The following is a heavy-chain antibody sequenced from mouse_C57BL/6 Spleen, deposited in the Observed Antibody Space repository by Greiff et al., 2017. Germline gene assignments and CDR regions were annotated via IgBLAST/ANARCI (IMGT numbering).Heavy chain of an antibody. V-gene: IGHV5-16*01. CDR1: GFTFSDYY. CDR2: INYDGSST. Sequence: EVMLVESEGGLVQPGSSMKLSCTASGFTFSDYYMAWVRQVPEKGLEWVANINYDGSSTYYLDSLKSRFIISRDNAKNILYLQMSSLKSEDTATYYCARDGRSNPYAMDYWGQGTSVTVSS. D-gene: IGHD2-5*01. J-gene: IGHJ4*01. CDR3: ARDGRSNPYAMDY.